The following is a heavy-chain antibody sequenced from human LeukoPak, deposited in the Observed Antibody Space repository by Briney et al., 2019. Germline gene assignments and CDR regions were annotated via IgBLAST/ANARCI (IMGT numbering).Heavy chain of an antibody. CDR3: PKAKYSSGCYYFDY. D-gene: IGHD6-19*01. Sequence: PGGSVRLSCGAWGFTLDDYAMLGLRQAPGRGVEGVAGKSWSRGSIVYADAVKGRCNISRANAKNSLYLKMNSLRAEAMALYYCPKAKYSSGCYYFDYWGQGTLVTASS. CDR1: GFTLDDYA. V-gene: IGHV3-9*03. CDR2: KSWSRGSI. J-gene: IGHJ4*02.